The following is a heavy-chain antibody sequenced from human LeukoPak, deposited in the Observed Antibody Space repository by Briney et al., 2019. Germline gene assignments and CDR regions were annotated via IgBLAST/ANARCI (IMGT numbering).Heavy chain of an antibody. CDR1: GGSISSYY. CDR3: ARDSPQKLERRSYWYFDL. Sequence: SETLSLTCTVSGGSISSYYWSWIRQPAGKGLEWIGRIYTSGSTNYNPSLKSRVTMSVDTSKNQFSLKLSSVTAADTAVYYCARDSPQKLERRSYWYFDLWGRGTLVTVSS. V-gene: IGHV4-4*07. CDR2: IYTSGST. D-gene: IGHD1-1*01. J-gene: IGHJ2*01.